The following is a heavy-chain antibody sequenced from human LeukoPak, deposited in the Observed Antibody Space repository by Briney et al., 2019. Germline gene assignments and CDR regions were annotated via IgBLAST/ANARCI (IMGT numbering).Heavy chain of an antibody. V-gene: IGHV3-23*01. D-gene: IGHD3-3*01. CDR2: ISGSGEST. CDR1: GFTFSTYA. Sequence: GGSLRLSCAASGFTFSTYAMSWVRQAPGKGLEWVASISGSGESTYYTGPVKGRFTIPKDNSKTTLYLHITRLRPPDPALYYCAKHAKRNYDFWDLIAYWGQ. J-gene: IGHJ4*02. CDR3: AKHAKRNYDFWDLIAY.